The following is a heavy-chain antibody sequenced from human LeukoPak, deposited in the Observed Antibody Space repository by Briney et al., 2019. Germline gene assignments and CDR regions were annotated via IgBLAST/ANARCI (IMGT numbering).Heavy chain of an antibody. Sequence: SETLSLTCAVSGGSITSGGYSWSWIRQPPGKGLEWIGYTSHSGSTYYNLSLKSRVTISVDRSKNQFSLKLSSVTAADTAVYYCARDLLNEGNHLDYWGQGTLVTVSS. CDR3: ARDLLNEGNHLDY. CDR2: TSHSGST. D-gene: IGHD4-23*01. J-gene: IGHJ4*02. V-gene: IGHV4-30-2*01. CDR1: GGSITSGGYS.